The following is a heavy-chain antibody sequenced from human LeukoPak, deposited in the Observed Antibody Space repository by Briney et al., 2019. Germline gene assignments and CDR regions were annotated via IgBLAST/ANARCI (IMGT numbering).Heavy chain of an antibody. CDR2: IYSGTT. J-gene: IGHJ4*02. CDR3: ARRAGAYSHPYDY. V-gene: IGHV3-53*01. D-gene: IGHD4/OR15-4a*01. CDR1: GFSFSFYR. Sequence: GGSLRLSCAASGFSFSFYRMDWVRQAPGKGLEWVSFIYSGTTHYSDSVKGRFTISRDNSKNTLYLQMNSLRAEDTAVYYCARRAGAYSHPYDYWGQGTLVTVSS.